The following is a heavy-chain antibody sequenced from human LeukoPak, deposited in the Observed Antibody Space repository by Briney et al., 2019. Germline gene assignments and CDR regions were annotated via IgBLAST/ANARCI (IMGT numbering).Heavy chain of an antibody. J-gene: IGHJ4*02. CDR3: ARDRSYGYWGFDY. Sequence: VASVKVSCKASGYTFTGYYMHWVRQAPGQGLEWMGRIIPIFGTANYAQKFQGRVTITADESTSTAYMELSSLRSEDTAVYYCARDRSYGYWGFDYWGQGTLVTVPS. D-gene: IGHD5-18*01. V-gene: IGHV1-69*13. CDR2: IIPIFGTA. CDR1: GYTFTGYY.